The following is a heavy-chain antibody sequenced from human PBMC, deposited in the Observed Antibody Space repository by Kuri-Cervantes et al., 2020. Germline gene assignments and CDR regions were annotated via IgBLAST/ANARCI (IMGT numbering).Heavy chain of an antibody. CDR1: GYTFTSYG. Sequence: ASVKVSCKASGYTFTSYGISWVRQAPGQGLEWMGWINPNSGGTNYAQKFQGRVTMTRDTPISTAYMELSRLRSDDTAVYYCARGPTLGITLIGHYYYYYGMDVWGQGTTVTVSS. CDR2: INPNSGGT. V-gene: IGHV1-2*02. J-gene: IGHJ6*02. D-gene: IGHD3-16*01. CDR3: ARGPTLGITLIGHYYYYYGMDV.